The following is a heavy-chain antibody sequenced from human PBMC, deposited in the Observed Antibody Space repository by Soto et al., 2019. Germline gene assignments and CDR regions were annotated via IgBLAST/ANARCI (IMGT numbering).Heavy chain of an antibody. CDR2: MYTNGRT. V-gene: IGHV4-4*07. Sequence: SETLSLTCTVSGASIRTYSWSWIRQSAGKGLEWIGHMYTNGRTNYIPSLKSRITMSVDTCKNQFSLNLKFVTAADTAVYFFANDQSGAADIWGQGTMVTV. J-gene: IGHJ3*02. CDR3: ANDQSGAADI. D-gene: IGHD7-27*01. CDR1: GASIRTYS.